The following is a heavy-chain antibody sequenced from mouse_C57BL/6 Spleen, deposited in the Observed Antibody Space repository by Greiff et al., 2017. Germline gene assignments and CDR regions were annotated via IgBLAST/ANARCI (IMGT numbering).Heavy chain of an antibody. CDR2: VHPNSGST. CDR1: GYTFTSYW. CDR3: ASPSGNSYYFDY. Sequence: VQLQQPGAELVKPGASVKLSCKASGYTFTSYWMHWVKERPGQGLEWIGMVHPNSGSTNYNEKFKGKATLTVDKSSSPAYMQLSSLKTEDSDVYYCASPSGNSYYFDYWGQGTTLTVSS. D-gene: IGHD2-1*01. J-gene: IGHJ2*01. V-gene: IGHV1-64*01.